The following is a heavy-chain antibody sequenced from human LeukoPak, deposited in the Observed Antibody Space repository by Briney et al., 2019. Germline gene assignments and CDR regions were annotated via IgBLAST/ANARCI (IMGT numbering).Heavy chain of an antibody. V-gene: IGHV4-39*01. Sequence: PSETLSLTCTVSGGSISSNSYYWGWIRQPPGKGLAWIGSIYYSGSTYYNPSLKSRVTISVDTSKNQFSLKLSSVTAADTAVYYCARILYYDFWSGAFDPWGQGTLVTVSS. CDR1: GGSISSNSYY. J-gene: IGHJ5*02. D-gene: IGHD3-3*01. CDR2: IYYSGST. CDR3: ARILYYDFWSGAFDP.